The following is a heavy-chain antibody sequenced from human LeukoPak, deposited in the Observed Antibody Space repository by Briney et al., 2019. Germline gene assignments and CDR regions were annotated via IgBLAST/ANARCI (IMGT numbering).Heavy chain of an antibody. CDR1: GASVSSTDFY. Sequence: SETLSLTCTVSGASVSSTDFYWGWIRQPPGKGLEWIVSLAYSGSTYYNPSLKSRVTIFGDTSKNQFSLKVTSVTAADTAVYYCARVGGYRVFGDYWGQGTLVTVSS. CDR2: LAYSGST. CDR3: ARVGGYRVFGDY. D-gene: IGHD3-22*01. V-gene: IGHV4-39*01. J-gene: IGHJ4*02.